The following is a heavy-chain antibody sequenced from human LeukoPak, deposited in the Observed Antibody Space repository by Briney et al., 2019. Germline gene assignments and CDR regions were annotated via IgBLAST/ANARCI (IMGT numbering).Heavy chain of an antibody. CDR3: VKIWAQPI. D-gene: IGHD3-16*01. Sequence: GGSLRLSCAAFGFTFSSYSMNWVRQAPGKGLEWVSSISSSSSYIYYADSVKGRFTISRDNAKNSLYLQMNDLRVEDTAVYYCVKIWAQPIWGQGTMVTVSS. J-gene: IGHJ3*02. CDR1: GFTFSSYS. V-gene: IGHV3-21*01. CDR2: ISSSSSYI.